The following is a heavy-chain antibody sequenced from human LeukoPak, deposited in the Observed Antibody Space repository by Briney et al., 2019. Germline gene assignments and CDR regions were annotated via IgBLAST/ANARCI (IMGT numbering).Heavy chain of an antibody. CDR3: ARQSTVTTSWYFDL. J-gene: IGHJ2*01. CDR2: MSYSGST. D-gene: IGHD4-17*01. CDR1: GGSISSYY. Sequence: PSETLSLTCTVSGGSISSYYWSWIRQPPGKGREWIGYMSYSGSTNNNPSLKSRVTISVDTSKSQFSLKLTSVTAADTAVYYCARQSTVTTSWYFDLWGRGTMVTVSS. V-gene: IGHV4-59*08.